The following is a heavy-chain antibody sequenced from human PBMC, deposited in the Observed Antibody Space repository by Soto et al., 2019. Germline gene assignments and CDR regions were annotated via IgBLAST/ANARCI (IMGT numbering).Heavy chain of an antibody. Sequence: SETLSLSCTVSGGSISSGGYYWSWIRQHPGKGLEWIGYIYYSGSTYYNPSLKSRVTISVDTSKNQFSLKLSSVTAADTAVYYCARVTIFGVVPRYYFDYWGQGTLVTVSS. D-gene: IGHD3-3*01. CDR3: ARVTIFGVVPRYYFDY. J-gene: IGHJ4*02. CDR2: IYYSGST. V-gene: IGHV4-31*03. CDR1: GGSISSGGYY.